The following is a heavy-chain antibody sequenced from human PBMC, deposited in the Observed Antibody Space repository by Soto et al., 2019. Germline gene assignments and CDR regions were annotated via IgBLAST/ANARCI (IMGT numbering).Heavy chain of an antibody. CDR2: ISYDGNSE. CDR3: GGGGYSGRADGFEV. V-gene: IGHV3-30*14. Sequence: QMQLVESGGGVVQPGRSLRLSCAASGFTFGAYTMHWVRQAPGKGLEWVAVISYDGNSERYTDPVKGRFTVSRDNSKSTMYLQMNSPRAEDTAVDYCGGGGYSGRADGFEVWGQGTMVTVSS. J-gene: IGHJ3*01. D-gene: IGHD1-26*01. CDR1: GFTFGAYT.